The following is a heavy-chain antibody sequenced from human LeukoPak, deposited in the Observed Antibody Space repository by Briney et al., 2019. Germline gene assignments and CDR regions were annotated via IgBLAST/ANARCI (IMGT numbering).Heavy chain of an antibody. CDR2: IYSDNT. J-gene: IGHJ4*02. V-gene: IGHV3-53*01. CDR1: GFIFSSYG. D-gene: IGHD4/OR15-4a*01. Sequence: GGSLRLSCAASGFIFSSYGMTWVRQAPGKGLEWVSFIYSDNTHYSDSVKGRFTISGDNSKNTLYLQMNSLRAEDTAVYYCARRAGAYSHPYDYWGQGTLVTVSS. CDR3: ARRAGAYSHPYDY.